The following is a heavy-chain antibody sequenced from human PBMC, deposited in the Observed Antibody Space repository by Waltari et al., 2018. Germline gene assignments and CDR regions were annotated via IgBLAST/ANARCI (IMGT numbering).Heavy chain of an antibody. CDR1: GFTVSSNY. V-gene: IGHV3-53*01. CDR3: ARERVVQGGNAFDI. CDR2: IYSGGST. J-gene: IGHJ3*02. Sequence: EVQLVESGGGLIQPGGSLRLSCAASGFTVSSNYMSWVRQAPGKGLEGVSVIYSGGSTYYADSVKGRFTISRDNSKNTLYLQMNSLRAEDTAVYYCARERVVQGGNAFDIWGQGTMVTVSS. D-gene: IGHD3-10*01.